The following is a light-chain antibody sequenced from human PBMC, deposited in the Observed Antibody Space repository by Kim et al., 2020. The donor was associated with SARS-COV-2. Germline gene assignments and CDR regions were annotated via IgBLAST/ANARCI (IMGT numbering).Light chain of an antibody. CDR2: DAS. Sequence: SLSPGQRATLSCRASQSVSTSLAWYQQKPGQAPRLLIYDASKRATGIPARFSASGSGTDFSLTISSLEPEDFAVYYCQQRGDLVTFGGGTKVDIK. CDR3: QQRGDLVT. CDR1: QSVSTS. V-gene: IGKV3-11*01. J-gene: IGKJ4*01.